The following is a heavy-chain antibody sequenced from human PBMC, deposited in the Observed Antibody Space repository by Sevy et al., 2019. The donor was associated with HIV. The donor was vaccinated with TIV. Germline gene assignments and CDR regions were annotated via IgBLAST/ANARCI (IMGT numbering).Heavy chain of an antibody. CDR1: GFAFSSHA. CDR3: ARDGGFSIKWYPLY. D-gene: IGHD3-3*02. J-gene: IGHJ4*01. CDR2: ISYEGSET. V-gene: IGHV3-30-3*01. Sequence: GGSLRLSCAASGFAFSSHAMHWVRQAPGKGPEWVATISYEGSETFYAASVEGRFTISRDNSKNMLSLQISSLRPEDTAVYYCARDGGFSIKWYPLYWGHGTLVTVSS.